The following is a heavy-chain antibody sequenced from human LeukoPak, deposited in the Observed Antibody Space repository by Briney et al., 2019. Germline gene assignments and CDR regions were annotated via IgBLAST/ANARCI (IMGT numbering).Heavy chain of an antibody. V-gene: IGHV3-74*01. CDR1: GFTFSSYW. J-gene: IGHJ3*02. Sequence: GGSLRLSCAASGFTFSSYWMHWVRQAPGKGLVWVSRINSDGSSTSYADSVKGRFTISRDNAKNTLYLQMNSLKAEDTAVYYCARCGYSYGHDAFDIWGQGTMVTVSS. D-gene: IGHD5-18*01. CDR3: ARCGYSYGHDAFDI. CDR2: INSDGSST.